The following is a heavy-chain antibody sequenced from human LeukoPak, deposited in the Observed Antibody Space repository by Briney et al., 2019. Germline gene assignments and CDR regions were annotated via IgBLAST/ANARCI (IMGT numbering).Heavy chain of an antibody. CDR1: GFTFSTYW. CDR2: INQDESEK. Sequence: GGSLSPSCAASGFTFSTYWMSWARQAPGKGLEWVANINQDESEKYYMDSVKGRFTISRDNAKNSLSLQMSSLRADDTAVYYCARVGRDSKYGYFDFWGQGTLVTVSS. CDR3: ARVGRDSKYGYFDF. D-gene: IGHD4-11*01. V-gene: IGHV3-7*01. J-gene: IGHJ4*02.